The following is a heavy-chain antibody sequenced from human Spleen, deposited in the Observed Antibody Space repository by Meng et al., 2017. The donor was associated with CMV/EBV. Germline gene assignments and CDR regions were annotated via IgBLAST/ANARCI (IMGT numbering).Heavy chain of an antibody. CDR3: VRDWPSGFWTGYSFAGYNHTYDMDV. CDR1: GGSIRRNNYY. J-gene: IGHJ6*02. Sequence: SETLSLTCTVSGGSIRRNNYYWGWIRQPPGKGLEWLGSIYHSGSTYYNPSLKSRVTISVDTSKNQFSLKLSSVTAADTAVYYCVRDWPSGFWTGYSFAGYNHTYDMDVWGQGTTVTVSS. CDR2: IYHSGST. D-gene: IGHD3/OR15-3a*01. V-gene: IGHV4-39*07.